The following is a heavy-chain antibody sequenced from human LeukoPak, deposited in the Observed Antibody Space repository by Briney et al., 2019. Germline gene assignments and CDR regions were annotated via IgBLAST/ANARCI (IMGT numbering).Heavy chain of an antibody. CDR3: AKGKIFGVVTYYFDY. CDR1: GFTFSSYA. CDR2: ISGSGGST. V-gene: IGHV3-23*01. Sequence: GGSLRLSCAASGFTFSSYAMSWVRQAPGKGLEWVSAISGSGGSTYYADSVKGRFTISRDNSKNTLYLQMNSLRAEDTAVYYCAKGKIFGVVTYYFDYWGQGTLVTVSS. D-gene: IGHD3-3*01. J-gene: IGHJ4*02.